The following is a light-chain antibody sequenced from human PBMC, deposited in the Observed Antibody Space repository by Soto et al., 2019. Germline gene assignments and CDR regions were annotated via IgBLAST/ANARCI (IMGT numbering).Light chain of an antibody. CDR3: SSYTCSSTPLV. Sequence: QSALTQPASVSGSPGQSITIHCTGTSSDVGGYKYVSWYQQHPGKAPKLMISEVSNRPSGVSNRFSGSKSGNTASLTISGLQAEDEADYYCSSYTCSSTPLVFGGGTKLTVL. V-gene: IGLV2-14*01. CDR1: SSDVGGYKY. CDR2: EVS. J-gene: IGLJ2*01.